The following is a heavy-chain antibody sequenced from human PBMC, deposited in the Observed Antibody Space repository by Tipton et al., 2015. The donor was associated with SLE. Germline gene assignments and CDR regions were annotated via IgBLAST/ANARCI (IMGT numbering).Heavy chain of an antibody. Sequence: TLSLTCTVSGGSISSSSYYWGWIRQPPGKGLEWIGSIYYSGSTYYNPSLKSRVTISVDTSKNQFSLKLSSVTAADTAVYYCARHTAASMGGYSSGWTGDAFDIWGQGTMVTVSS. J-gene: IGHJ3*02. CDR1: GGSISSSSYY. D-gene: IGHD6-19*01. V-gene: IGHV4-39*07. CDR2: IYYSGST. CDR3: ARHTAASMGGYSSGWTGDAFDI.